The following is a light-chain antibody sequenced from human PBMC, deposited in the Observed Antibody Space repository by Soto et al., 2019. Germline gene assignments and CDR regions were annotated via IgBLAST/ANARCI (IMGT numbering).Light chain of an antibody. V-gene: IGKV1-33*01. J-gene: IGKJ4*01. CDR1: QDIGNF. CDR2: DAS. Sequence: DIQMTQSLPTLSASVGDRVTITCQASQDIGNFLSWYQQKPGKVPKLLIFDASNLETGVPSRFSGSGSRTDFTFTISSLQPEDIATYYCQQYDNLPLTFGGGTKVDIK. CDR3: QQYDNLPLT.